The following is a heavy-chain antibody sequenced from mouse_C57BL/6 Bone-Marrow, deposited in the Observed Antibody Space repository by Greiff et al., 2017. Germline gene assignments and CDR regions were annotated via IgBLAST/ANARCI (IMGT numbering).Heavy chain of an antibody. V-gene: IGHV5-4*01. J-gene: IGHJ4*01. CDR3: AREIYYDNCVLAMDY. D-gene: IGHD2-1*01. Sequence: EVQGVQSGGGLVKPGGSLKLSCAASGYTFSSYAMSWVRQTPEKRLEWVATISDGGSYTYYPDNVKGRFTISRDNAKNNLYLQMSHLKSEDTAMYYCAREIYYDNCVLAMDYWGQGTSVTVSS. CDR1: GYTFSSYA. CDR2: ISDGGSYT.